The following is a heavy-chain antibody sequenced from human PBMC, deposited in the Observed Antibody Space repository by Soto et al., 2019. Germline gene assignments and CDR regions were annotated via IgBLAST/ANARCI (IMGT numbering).Heavy chain of an antibody. CDR1: GFSFSSYA. D-gene: IGHD4-17*01. CDR2: INAGGSI. V-gene: IGHV3-23*01. J-gene: IGHJ4*02. CDR3: AKDLKVTTWGYFDS. Sequence: EVQLLESGGGLVQPGGSLRLSCAASGFSFSSYAMSWFRQAPGKGLEWVSAINAGGSIYYANSVKGRFTISRDITENTLYLQMNTLRAEDTAIYYCAKDLKVTTWGYFDSWGQGTLVTVSS.